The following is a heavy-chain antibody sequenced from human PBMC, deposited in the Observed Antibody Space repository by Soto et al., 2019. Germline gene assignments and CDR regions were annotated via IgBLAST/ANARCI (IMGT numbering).Heavy chain of an antibody. CDR1: GFTFSSYS. Sequence: EVQLVESGGGLVKPGGSLRLSCAASGFTFSSYSMNWVRQAPGKGLEWVSSISSSSLFIYYADSVKGRFTISRDNAKNSLYLQMSSLRADDTALYYCARGRVVTAALDYWGQGTLVTVSS. J-gene: IGHJ4*02. V-gene: IGHV3-21*01. D-gene: IGHD2-21*02. CDR3: ARGRVVTAALDY. CDR2: ISSSSLFI.